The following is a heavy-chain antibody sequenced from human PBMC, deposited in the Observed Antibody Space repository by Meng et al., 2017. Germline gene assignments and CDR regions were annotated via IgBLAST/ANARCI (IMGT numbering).Heavy chain of an antibody. D-gene: IGHD6-19*01. CDR1: GCSISMRTW. Sequence: PQCPGPVVVTAAGSLSLTCPDSGCSISMRTWCLWVRQPPGKGLEWSWEIYRSGSTNNNPPLKSRVTISVDKSKNQFSLKLSSVTAADTAVYYCARQLPIIAVAVCWGQGTLVTVSS. V-gene: IGHV4-4*02. CDR3: ARQLPIIAVAVC. J-gene: IGHJ4*02. CDR2: IYRSGST.